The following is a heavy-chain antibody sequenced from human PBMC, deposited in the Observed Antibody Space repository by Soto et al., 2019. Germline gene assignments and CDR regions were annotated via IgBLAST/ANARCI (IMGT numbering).Heavy chain of an antibody. V-gene: IGHV1-3*01. J-gene: IGHJ4*02. Sequence: QVQLVQSGAEVKKPGASVKVSCKASGYTFTSYAMHWVRQAPGQRLEWMGWINGGNGNRKYSQKFQGRVTITRDTSASTAYMELSSLRSEATAVYYCARDSPPSDYWGQGTLVTVSS. CDR1: GYTFTSYA. CDR2: INGGNGNR. CDR3: ARDSPPSDY.